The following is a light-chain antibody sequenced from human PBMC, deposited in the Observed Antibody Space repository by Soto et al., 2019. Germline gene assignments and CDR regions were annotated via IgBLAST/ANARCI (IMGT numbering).Light chain of an antibody. CDR1: NSDIGGYNY. J-gene: IGLJ2*01. CDR2: DVS. Sequence: QSALTQPASVSGSPGQSITISCTGTNSDIGGYNYVSWYQQHPGKAPKLMIYDVSNQPSGVSYRFSGSKSGNTASLTISGLQAEDEADYYCSSYTSRSTLGVFGGGTKLT. V-gene: IGLV2-14*03. CDR3: SSYTSRSTLGV.